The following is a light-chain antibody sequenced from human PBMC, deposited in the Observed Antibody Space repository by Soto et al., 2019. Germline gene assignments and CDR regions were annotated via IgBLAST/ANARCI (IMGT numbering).Light chain of an antibody. CDR3: QQRSSWPRT. V-gene: IGKV3-11*01. Sequence: EIVLTQSPATLSLSPGERATLSCRASQSVSSYLAWYQQKAGQAPRLLIYDASNRATGIPARFSGSGSGTDFTLPISRLKPEDFAVYYCQQRSSWPRTFGLGTKVEI. J-gene: IGKJ1*01. CDR2: DAS. CDR1: QSVSSY.